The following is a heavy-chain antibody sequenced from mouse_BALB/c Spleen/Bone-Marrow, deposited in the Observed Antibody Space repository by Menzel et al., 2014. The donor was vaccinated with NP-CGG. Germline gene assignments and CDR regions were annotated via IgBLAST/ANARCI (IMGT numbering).Heavy chain of an antibody. J-gene: IGHJ4*01. Sequence: VQLQQSGAELVRPGVSVKISCKGSGYTFTDYAMHWVKQSHAKSLEWIGVISTYYGDASYNQKFKGKATMTVDKSSSTAYMELARLTSEDSAIYYCAREVPDDYAMDSWGQGTSVTVSS. CDR1: GYTFTDYA. V-gene: IGHV1S137*01. D-gene: IGHD2-14*01. CDR3: AREVPDDYAMDS. CDR2: ISTYYGDA.